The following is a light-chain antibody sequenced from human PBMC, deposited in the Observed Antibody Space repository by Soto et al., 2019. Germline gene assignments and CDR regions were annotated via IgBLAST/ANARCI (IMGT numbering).Light chain of an antibody. CDR1: SFNIGGPYD. CDR3: QSYDMSLNNHV. Sequence: SAPTQPISASRAPGQGVTNSCIGNSFNIGGPYDVHWYQHLPGTAPKLLIYGGNNRPSGVAGRFSGSRSGTTASLAITGLQAEDEADYYCQSYDMSLNNHVFGTGTKVTVL. CDR2: GGN. V-gene: IGLV1-40*01. J-gene: IGLJ1*01.